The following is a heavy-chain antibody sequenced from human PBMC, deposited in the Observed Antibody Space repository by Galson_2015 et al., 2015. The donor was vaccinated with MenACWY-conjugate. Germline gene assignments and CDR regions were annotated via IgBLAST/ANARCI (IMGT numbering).Heavy chain of an antibody. J-gene: IGHJ6*02. CDR3: ARHPPGGRGMDV. D-gene: IGHD1-26*01. V-gene: IGHV5-51*01. CDR2: ISPGDSNT. Sequence: QSGAEVKKPGESLKISRKGSGYSLTTYWIGWVRQLPGKGLEWMGLISPGDSNTRYSPAFQGQVTISADKSISTAYLQWNSLPASDTAMYYCARHPPGGRGMDVWGQGTTVTVSS. CDR1: GYSLTTYW.